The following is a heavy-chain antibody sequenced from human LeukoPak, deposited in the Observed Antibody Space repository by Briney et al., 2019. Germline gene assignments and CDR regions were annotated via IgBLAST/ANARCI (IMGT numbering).Heavy chain of an antibody. D-gene: IGHD3-10*01. CDR1: GFTFSDYH. V-gene: IGHV3-11*05. Sequence: PGGSLRLSCAASGFTFSDYHMSWIRQAPGKGLDWLSYIRNSGSYTKYADSVKGRFTISRDNAKSSLYLQMSSLRAEDTAVYYCAREVTMVRGVIISGAFDIWGQGTMVTVSS. CDR2: IRNSGSYT. CDR3: AREVTMVRGVIISGAFDI. J-gene: IGHJ3*02.